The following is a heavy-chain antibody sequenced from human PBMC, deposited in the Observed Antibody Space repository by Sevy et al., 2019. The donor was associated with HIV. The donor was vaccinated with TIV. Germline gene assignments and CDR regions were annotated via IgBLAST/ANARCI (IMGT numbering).Heavy chain of an antibody. CDR1: GFTFGSYW. CDR3: ARLYSSSSGRGLDN. D-gene: IGHD6-6*01. V-gene: IGHV3-7*04. Sequence: GGSLRLSCAASGFTFGSYWMTWVRQAPGNGLEWVANIKEDGGGRFYVDSVRGRFTVSRDNAKKTLYLQMNNLRGEDTALYYCARLYSSSSGRGLDNSGQGALVTVSS. J-gene: IGHJ4*02. CDR2: IKEDGGGR.